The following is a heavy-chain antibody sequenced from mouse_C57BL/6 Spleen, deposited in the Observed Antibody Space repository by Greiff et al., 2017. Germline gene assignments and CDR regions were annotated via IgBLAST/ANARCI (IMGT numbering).Heavy chain of an antibody. CDR3: ARRGVVGDWYFDV. V-gene: IGHV1-50*01. CDR1: GYTFTSYW. Sequence: QVQLQQPGAELVKPGASVKLSCKASGYTFTSYWMQWVKQRPGQGLEWIGEIDPSDSYTNYNQKFKGKATLTVDTSSSTAYMQLSSLTSEDSAVYYCARRGVVGDWYFDVWGTGTTVTVSS. D-gene: IGHD1-1*01. CDR2: IDPSDSYT. J-gene: IGHJ1*03.